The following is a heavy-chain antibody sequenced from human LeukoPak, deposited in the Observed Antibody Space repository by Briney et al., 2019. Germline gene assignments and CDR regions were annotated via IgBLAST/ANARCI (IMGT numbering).Heavy chain of an antibody. CDR2: ISGSGGGT. CDR1: GFTFSSYA. Sequence: GGSLRLSCAASGFTFSSYAMSWVRQAPGKVLEWVSAISGSGGGTYYADSVKGRFTISRDNSKNTLFLQMNSLRAEDTAVYYCAHGAMYQLDYWGQGTLVTVSS. CDR3: AHGAMYQLDY. D-gene: IGHD2-2*01. V-gene: IGHV3-23*01. J-gene: IGHJ4*02.